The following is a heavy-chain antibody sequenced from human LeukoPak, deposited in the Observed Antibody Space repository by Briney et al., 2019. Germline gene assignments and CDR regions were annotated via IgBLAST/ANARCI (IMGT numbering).Heavy chain of an antibody. V-gene: IGHV3-15*01. D-gene: IGHD6-13*01. CDR3: ATEKAGTVDY. CDR1: TFTFTNAW. Sequence: GGSLRLSCGASTFTFTNAWMSWVRQAPGKGLEWVGRIKSKTDGGTTDYAAPVKGRFTISRDDSKNTLYPQMNSLKTEDTAMYYCATEKAGTVDYWGQGTLVTVSS. J-gene: IGHJ4*02. CDR2: IKSKTDGGTT.